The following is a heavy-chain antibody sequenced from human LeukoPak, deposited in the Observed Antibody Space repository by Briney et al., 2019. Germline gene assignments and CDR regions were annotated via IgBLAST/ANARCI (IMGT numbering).Heavy chain of an antibody. CDR1: GFTFSSYG. J-gene: IGHJ3*02. V-gene: IGHV3-30*18. CDR2: ISYDGSNK. Sequence: GGSLRLSCAASGFTFSSYGMHWVRQAPGKGLEWVAVISYDGSNKYYADSVKGRFTISRDNSKNTLYLQMNSLRAEDTAVYCCAKATSGWSISDAFDIWGQGTMVTVSS. D-gene: IGHD6-19*01. CDR3: AKATSGWSISDAFDI.